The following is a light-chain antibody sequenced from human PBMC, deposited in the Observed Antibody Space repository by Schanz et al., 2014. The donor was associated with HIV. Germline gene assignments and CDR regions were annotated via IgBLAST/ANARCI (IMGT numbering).Light chain of an antibody. CDR1: QSVSPW. V-gene: IGKV1-39*01. CDR2: AAS. CDR3: QQSYSTPELT. J-gene: IGKJ4*01. Sequence: DIQMTQSPSTLSASVGDRVTLTCRASQSVSPWLAWYQQKPGKAPKLLIYAASSLQSGVPSRFSGSGSGTDFTLTISSLQPEDFATYYCQQSYSTPELTFGGGTKVEIK.